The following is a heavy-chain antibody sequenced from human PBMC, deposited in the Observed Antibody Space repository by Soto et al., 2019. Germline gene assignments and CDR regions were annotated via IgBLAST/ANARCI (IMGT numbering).Heavy chain of an antibody. CDR3: ARGMVAVAGTQMNFDY. Sequence: QVQLVQSGAEVKKPGSSVKVSCKASGGTFSSYAISWVRQAPGQGLEWMGGIIPIFGTANYAQKFQGRVTITXXEXTXXAYMELSSLRSEDTAVYYCARGMVAVAGTQMNFDYWGQGTLVTVSS. CDR2: IIPIFGTA. CDR1: GGTFSSYA. V-gene: IGHV1-69*05. D-gene: IGHD6-19*01. J-gene: IGHJ4*02.